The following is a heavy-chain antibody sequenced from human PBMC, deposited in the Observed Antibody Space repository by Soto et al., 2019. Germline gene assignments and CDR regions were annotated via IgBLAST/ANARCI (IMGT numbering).Heavy chain of an antibody. Sequence: PSKTLSLTCAISGDSVSSNTAAWNWIRSSPSRGLEWLGRTYYRSNWRHDYAVSVKSRITVNPDTSKNHFSLQLNSVTPDDTAVYYCARGVAGSGFDLWGQRTLVTV. V-gene: IGHV6-1*01. CDR1: GDSVSSNTAA. D-gene: IGHD6-19*01. J-gene: IGHJ4*02. CDR2: TYYRSNWRH. CDR3: ARGVAGSGFDL.